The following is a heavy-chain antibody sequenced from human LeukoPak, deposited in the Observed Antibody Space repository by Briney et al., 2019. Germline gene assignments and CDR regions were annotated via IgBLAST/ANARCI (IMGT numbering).Heavy chain of an antibody. CDR1: GFTFSSYG. V-gene: IGHV3-30*02. D-gene: IGHD1-26*01. CDR3: AKDQLGEELLGDY. J-gene: IGHJ4*02. CDR2: IRYDGSNK. Sequence: GGSLRLSCAASGFTFSSYGMHWVRQAPGRGLEWVAFIRYDGSNKYYADSVKGRFTISRDNSKNTLYLQMNSLRAEDTAVYYCAKDQLGEELLGDYWGQGTLVTVSS.